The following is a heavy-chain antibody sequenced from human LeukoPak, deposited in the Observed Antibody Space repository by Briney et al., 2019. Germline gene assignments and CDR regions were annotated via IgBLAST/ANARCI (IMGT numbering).Heavy chain of an antibody. CDR2: ISHSDDST. CDR1: GFLFHVYT. J-gene: IGHJ4*02. V-gene: IGHV3-23*01. CDR3: AKSYDTSTSPDD. Sequence: GGSLRLSCRTSGFLFHVYTMTWVRQAPGKGLEWISSISHSDDSTYYADSVKGRFTISRDNSKDTVYQQMNSLRVDDTALYHCAKSYDTSTSPDDWGQGILVSVSS. D-gene: IGHD3-3*01.